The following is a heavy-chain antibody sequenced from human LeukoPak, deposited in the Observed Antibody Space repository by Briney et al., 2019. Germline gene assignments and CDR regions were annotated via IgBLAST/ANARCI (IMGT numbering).Heavy chain of an antibody. J-gene: IGHJ4*02. V-gene: IGHV3-48*01. Sequence: GGSLRLSCAASGFTFSSYSMNWVRQAPGKGLEWVSYISSSSSTIYYADSVKGRFTISRDNAKNSLYLQMNSLRAEDTAVYYCAKRYDSSGYYLDYWGQGTLVTVSS. CDR3: AKRYDSSGYYLDY. CDR2: ISSSSSTI. D-gene: IGHD3-22*01. CDR1: GFTFSSYS.